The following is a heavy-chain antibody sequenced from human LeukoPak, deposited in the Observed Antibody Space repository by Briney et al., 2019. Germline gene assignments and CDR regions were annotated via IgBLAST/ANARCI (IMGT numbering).Heavy chain of an antibody. Sequence: PSETLSLTCTVSGGSISSSRYYWGWIRQPPGKGLECIGSIYYSGSTYYNPSLKSRVTISVDTSKNQSSLKLSSVTAADTAVYCCASTFNGSGSYYSYWYFDLWGRGTLVTVSS. J-gene: IGHJ2*01. CDR3: ASTFNGSGSYYSYWYFDL. V-gene: IGHV4-39*07. CDR2: IYYSGST. D-gene: IGHD3-10*01. CDR1: GGSISSSRYY.